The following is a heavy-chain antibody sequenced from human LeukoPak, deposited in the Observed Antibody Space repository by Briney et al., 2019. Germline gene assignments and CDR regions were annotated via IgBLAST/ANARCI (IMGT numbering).Heavy chain of an antibody. D-gene: IGHD4-17*01. J-gene: IGHJ4*02. Sequence: PGGSLRLSCAASGFTFSSYAMSWVRQAPGKGLGWVSAISGSGVTTHYAGSVKGRFSISRDNSKNTLYLQMNSLRAEDTAVYYCARDWCYGDYECYFDYWGQGTLVTVSS. CDR2: ISGSGVTT. CDR1: GFTFSSYA. V-gene: IGHV3-23*01. CDR3: ARDWCYGDYECYFDY.